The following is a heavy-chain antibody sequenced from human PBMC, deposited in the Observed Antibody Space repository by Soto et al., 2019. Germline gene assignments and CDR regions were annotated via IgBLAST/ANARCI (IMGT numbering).Heavy chain of an antibody. Sequence: SETLSLTCTVSGGSISSGDYYWSWIRQPPGKGLEWIGYIYYSGSTYYNPSLKSRVTISVDTSKNQFSLKLSSVTAADTAVYYCASDNYDFWSGSSWGQGTLVTVSP. CDR2: IYYSGST. J-gene: IGHJ4*02. CDR3: ASDNYDFWSGSS. V-gene: IGHV4-30-4*01. CDR1: GGSISSGDYY. D-gene: IGHD3-3*01.